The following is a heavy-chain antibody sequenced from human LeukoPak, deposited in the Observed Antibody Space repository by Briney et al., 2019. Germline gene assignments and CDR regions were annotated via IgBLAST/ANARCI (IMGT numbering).Heavy chain of an antibody. CDR1: GFTFSSYW. J-gene: IGHJ4*02. CDR3: ARDQWLESFDY. V-gene: IGHV3-7*03. CDR2: IKQDGSEK. D-gene: IGHD6-19*01. Sequence: AGGSLRLSCAGSGFTFSSYWMSWVRQAPGKGLEWVANIKQDGSEKYYVDSVKGRFTISRDNAKNSLYLQMNSLRAEDTAVYYCARDQWLESFDYWGQGTLVTVSS.